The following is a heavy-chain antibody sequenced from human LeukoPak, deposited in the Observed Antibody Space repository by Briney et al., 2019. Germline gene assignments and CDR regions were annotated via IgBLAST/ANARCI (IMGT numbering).Heavy chain of an antibody. D-gene: IGHD4-17*01. J-gene: IGHJ4*02. CDR3: ARGGDGLGY. Sequence: GGSLRLSCAASGFTFSSSWMHWVRQAPGKGLGWVSRINSDGSNTNYADPVKGRFTISRDNAKNTLYLQMNSLRVEDTAVYYCARGGDGLGYWGRGTLVTVSS. CDR1: GFTFSSSW. CDR2: INSDGSNT. V-gene: IGHV3-74*01.